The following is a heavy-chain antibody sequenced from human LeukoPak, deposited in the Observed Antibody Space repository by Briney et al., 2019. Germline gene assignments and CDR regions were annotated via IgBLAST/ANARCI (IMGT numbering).Heavy chain of an antibody. Sequence: PSQTLSLTCAVSGGSISSGSYSWSWIRQPPGKELEWIGYIYYSGSTNYNPSLKSRVTISLDTSKNQFSLKLNSVTAADTAVYYCARVFRQLVLGGYYYYMDVWGKGTTVTVSS. CDR2: IYYSGST. CDR3: ARVFRQLVLGGYYYYMDV. V-gene: IGHV4-61*01. CDR1: GGSISSGSYS. J-gene: IGHJ6*03. D-gene: IGHD6-6*01.